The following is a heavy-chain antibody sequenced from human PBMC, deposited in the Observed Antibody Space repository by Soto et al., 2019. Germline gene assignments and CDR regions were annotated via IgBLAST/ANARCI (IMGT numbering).Heavy chain of an antibody. J-gene: IGHJ3*02. CDR3: ARVLKSSGWDNDVFDI. CDR2: INSDGSST. Sequence: GSLRLSCAASGFTFSSYWMHWVRQAPGKGLVWVSRINSDGSSTSYADSVKGRFTISRDNVKNTMSLQMNSLRAEDTAVYYCARVLKSSGWDNDVFDIWGQGTMVTVSS. CDR1: GFTFSSYW. D-gene: IGHD6-19*01. V-gene: IGHV3-74*01.